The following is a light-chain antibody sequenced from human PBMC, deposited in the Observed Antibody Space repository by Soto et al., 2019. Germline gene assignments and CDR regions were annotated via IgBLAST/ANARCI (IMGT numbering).Light chain of an antibody. Sequence: QSALTQPASVSGSPGQSITISCTGTSSDVGGYNYVSWYQHHPGKAPKLMIYDVTNRPSGFSNRFSGSKAGNTASLTISGVQSEDEASYYCSSYTTPSTVVFGGGTKLTVL. CDR2: DVT. CDR3: SSYTTPSTVV. V-gene: IGLV2-14*03. CDR1: SSDVGGYNY. J-gene: IGLJ2*01.